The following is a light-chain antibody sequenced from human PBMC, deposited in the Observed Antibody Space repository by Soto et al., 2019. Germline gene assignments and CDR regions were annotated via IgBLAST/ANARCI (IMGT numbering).Light chain of an antibody. J-gene: IGKJ5*01. V-gene: IGKV3-15*01. CDR1: ESVRSK. CDR2: GSS. CDR3: QQYNSWPPIT. Sequence: EIVVTQSPATHSRSPGEGATLPRRASESVRSKVAWYQQKPGQAPRLLIYGSSTRATGIPARFRGSGSGTEYTLTISSLQSEDFAVYYCQQYNSWPPITFGQGTRLE.